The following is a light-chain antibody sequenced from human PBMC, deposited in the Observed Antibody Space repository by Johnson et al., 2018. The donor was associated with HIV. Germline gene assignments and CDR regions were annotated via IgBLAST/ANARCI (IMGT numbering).Light chain of an antibody. Sequence: QSVLTQPPSVSAAPGQKVTISCSGSSSNIGNNYVSWYQQLPGTAPKLLIYDNNKRPSGIPDRFSGSKSGTSATLGITGLQTGAEDDYYCGTWDSSLSGYVIGTGSKVTVL. CDR3: GTWDSSLSGYV. CDR1: SSNIGNNY. J-gene: IGLJ1*01. V-gene: IGLV1-51*01. CDR2: DNN.